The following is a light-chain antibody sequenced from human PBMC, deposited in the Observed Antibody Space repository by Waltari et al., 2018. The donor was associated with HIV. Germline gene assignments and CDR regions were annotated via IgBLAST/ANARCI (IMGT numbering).Light chain of an antibody. Sequence: QSVLTQPPSASGTPGQRVTIRCSGSSFNIGSNFVYWYQQLPGAAPKLLIYRNNQRPSGVPDRFSGSKSGTSASLAISGLRSEDEAYYYCAAWDDSLSGFYVVGTGTKVTVL. CDR2: RNN. V-gene: IGLV1-47*01. CDR3: AAWDDSLSGFYV. CDR1: SFNIGSNF. J-gene: IGLJ1*01.